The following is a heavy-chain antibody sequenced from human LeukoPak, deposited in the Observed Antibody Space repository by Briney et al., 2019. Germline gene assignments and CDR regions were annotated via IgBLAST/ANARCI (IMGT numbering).Heavy chain of an antibody. Sequence: ASVKVSCKAFEGTFASYVISWVRKAPGKGLEWLGRIIPILGIANYAQKFQGRVTITADKSTSTAYMELSSLRSEDTAVYYCARAEFLEWSNFDYWGQGTLVTVSS. CDR1: EGTFASYV. CDR2: IIPILGIA. CDR3: ARAEFLEWSNFDY. D-gene: IGHD3-3*01. V-gene: IGHV1-69*04. J-gene: IGHJ4*02.